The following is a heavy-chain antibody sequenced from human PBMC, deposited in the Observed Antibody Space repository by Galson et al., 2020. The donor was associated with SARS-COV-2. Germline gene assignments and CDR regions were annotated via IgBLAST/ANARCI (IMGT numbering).Heavy chain of an antibody. CDR1: GFTFSSYA. V-gene: IGHV3-23*01. CDR3: AVARSRYIAVAGNLDY. Sequence: GGSLRLSCAASGFTFSSYAMSWVRQAPGKGLEWVPAISGSGGSTYYADSVKGRFTISRDNSKNTLYLQMNSLRAEDTAVYYCAVARSRYIAVAGNLDYWGQGTLVTVSS. CDR2: ISGSGGST. J-gene: IGHJ4*02. D-gene: IGHD6-19*01.